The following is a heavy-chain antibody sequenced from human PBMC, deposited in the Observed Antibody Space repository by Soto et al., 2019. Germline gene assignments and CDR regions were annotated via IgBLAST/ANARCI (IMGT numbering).Heavy chain of an antibody. CDR1: GFSVSSNY. D-gene: IGHD5-12*01. J-gene: IGHJ6*03. CDR3: GRGGGDGLRFYYYSYMDV. V-gene: IGHV3-66*01. Sequence: GGCLGLSCAACGFSVSSNYMSLVLQAPGKGLEWVSVIYSGGSTYYADSVKGRFTISRDNSKNTLYLQMNSRRAEDTAGYYWGRGGGDGLRFYYYSYMDVWGKGTTVTVSS. CDR2: IYSGGST.